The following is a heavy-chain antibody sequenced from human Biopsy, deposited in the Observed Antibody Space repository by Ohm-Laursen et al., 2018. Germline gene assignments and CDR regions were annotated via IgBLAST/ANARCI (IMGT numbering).Heavy chain of an antibody. V-gene: IGHV1-46*01. CDR3: AREGTSVTFFGKISDYYFDF. D-gene: IGHD3-3*01. CDR1: GYSFTSYY. CDR2: INPSGSTT. J-gene: IGHJ4*02. Sequence: ASVKVSCKASGYSFTSYYMHWVRQAPGQGLEWMGMINPSGSTTSYTQKLQGRVTMTTDTSTSTAYMELRSLRSDDTALYYCAREGTSVTFFGKISDYYFDFWGPGTVVTVSS.